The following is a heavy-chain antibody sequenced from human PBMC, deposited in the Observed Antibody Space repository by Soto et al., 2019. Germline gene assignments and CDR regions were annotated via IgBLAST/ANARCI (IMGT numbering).Heavy chain of an antibody. CDR1: GFSLSTSGVG. CDR3: ARFLPGASYFAY. CDR2: IYWDDDK. V-gene: IGHV2-5*02. J-gene: IGHJ4*02. Sequence: QITLKESGPTLVKPTQTLTLTCTFSGFSLSTSGVGVGWIRQPPGKALEWLALIYWDDDKRYSPSLNSRVTITKDTSKTPVDLTTTNMDPVDTATYYGARFLPGASYFAYWGQGTLVTVSS.